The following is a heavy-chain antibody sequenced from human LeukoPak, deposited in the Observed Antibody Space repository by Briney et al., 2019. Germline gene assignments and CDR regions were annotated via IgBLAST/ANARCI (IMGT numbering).Heavy chain of an antibody. CDR1: GGSISSGSYY. D-gene: IGHD2-15*01. J-gene: IGHJ3*02. CDR2: IYTSGST. Sequence: SQTLSLTCTVSGGSISSGSYYWSWIRQPAGKGLEWIGRIYTSGSTNYNPSLKSRVTISVDTSKNQFSLKLSSVTAADTAVYYCARDSGRGAFDIWGQGTMVTVSS. CDR3: ARDSGRGAFDI. V-gene: IGHV4-61*02.